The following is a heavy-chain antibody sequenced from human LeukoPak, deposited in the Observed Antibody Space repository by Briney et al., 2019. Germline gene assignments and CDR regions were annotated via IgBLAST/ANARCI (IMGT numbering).Heavy chain of an antibody. J-gene: IGHJ6*02. D-gene: IGHD6-13*01. CDR1: GFTFSSYS. CDR2: ISSSSSYI. V-gene: IGHV3-21*01. CDR3: ARDLAVGRIAAAGHRYYYYGMDV. Sequence: GGSLRLSCAASGFTFSSYSMNWVRQAPGKGLEWVSSISSSSSYIYYADSVKGRFTISRDNAKNSLYLQMNSLRAEDTAVYYCARDLAVGRIAAAGHRYYYYGMDVWGQGTTVTVSS.